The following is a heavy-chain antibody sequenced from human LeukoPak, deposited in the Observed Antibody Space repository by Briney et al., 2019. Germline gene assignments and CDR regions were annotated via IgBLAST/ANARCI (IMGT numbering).Heavy chain of an antibody. Sequence: GALRLSCTASRFTFGDYAMSWVRQAPGKGLEWVGFIRGKAYGGTTEYAASVKGRFTISRDDSKSIAYLQMNSLKTEDTAVYYCTRDSSGYSDDAFDIWGQGTMVTVSS. CDR3: TRDSSGYSDDAFDI. J-gene: IGHJ3*02. CDR1: RFTFGDYA. V-gene: IGHV3-49*04. CDR2: IRGKAYGGTT. D-gene: IGHD3-22*01.